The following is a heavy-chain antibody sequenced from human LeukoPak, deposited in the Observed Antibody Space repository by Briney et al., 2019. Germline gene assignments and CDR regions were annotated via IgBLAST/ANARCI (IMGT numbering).Heavy chain of an antibody. D-gene: IGHD5-18*01. J-gene: IGHJ4*02. CDR3: ARENGGYSYEEGKVYDYFDY. Sequence: PGGSLRLSCAASGFTFSSYSMNWVRQAPGKGLEWVSSISSSSSYIYYADSVKGRFTISRDNAKNSLYLQMNSLRAEDTAVYYCARENGGYSYEEGKVYDYFDYWGQGTLVTVSS. CDR1: GFTFSSYS. CDR2: ISSSSSYI. V-gene: IGHV3-21*01.